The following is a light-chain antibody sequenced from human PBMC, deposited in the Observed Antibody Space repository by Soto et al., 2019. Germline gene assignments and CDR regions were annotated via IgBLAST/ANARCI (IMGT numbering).Light chain of an antibody. V-gene: IGKV3-20*01. CDR2: GAS. CDR3: QQYNNWPRT. Sequence: ETVLTQSPGTLSLSPGERAILSCRASQSVSSTYLAWYQQKSGQAPRLLIYGASSRATGIPDRFSGSGSGTDFTLTISRLEPEDFAVYYCQQYNNWPRTFGQGTKVDIK. J-gene: IGKJ1*01. CDR1: QSVSSTY.